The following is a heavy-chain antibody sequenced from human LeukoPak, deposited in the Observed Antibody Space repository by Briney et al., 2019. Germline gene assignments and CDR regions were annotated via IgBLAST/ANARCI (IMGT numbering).Heavy chain of an antibody. Sequence: SETLSLTCTVSGGSISSYYWSWIRQPPGKGLEWIGYIYYSGSTNYNPSLKRRVTISVDTSKNQFSLKLSSVTAADTAVYYCARELGTYFDYWGQGTLVTVSS. D-gene: IGHD3/OR15-3a*01. V-gene: IGHV4-59*01. CDR3: ARELGTYFDY. CDR1: GGSISSYY. J-gene: IGHJ4*02. CDR2: IYYSGST.